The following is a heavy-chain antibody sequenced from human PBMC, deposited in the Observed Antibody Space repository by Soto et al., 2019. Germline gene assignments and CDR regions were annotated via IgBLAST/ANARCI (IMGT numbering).Heavy chain of an antibody. CDR1: VFTFSSYP. J-gene: IGHJ6*02. CDR2: ISGSGGGT. D-gene: IGHD3-9*01. Sequence: PGGSLRLSCAASVFTFSSYPMSWVRQAPGKGLEWVSAISGSGGGTYYADSVKGRFTISRDNSKNTLYLQMNSLRAEDTAVYYCAKSEIRYFLPYLMDFWGQGTTVTVSS. V-gene: IGHV3-23*01. CDR3: AKSEIRYFLPYLMDF.